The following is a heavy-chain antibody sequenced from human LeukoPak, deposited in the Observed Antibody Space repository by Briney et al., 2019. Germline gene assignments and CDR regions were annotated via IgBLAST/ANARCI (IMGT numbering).Heavy chain of an antibody. V-gene: IGHV4-31*03. J-gene: IGHJ4*02. Sequence: SETLSLTCTVSGGSISSGGYYWSWIRQHPGTGLEWIGYIYYSGSTYYNPSLKSRVTISVDTSKNQFSLKLSSVTAADTAVYYCAGGGAKLEPGYWGQGTLVTVSS. CDR3: AGGGAKLEPGY. CDR2: IYYSGST. D-gene: IGHD1-1*01. CDR1: GGSISSGGYY.